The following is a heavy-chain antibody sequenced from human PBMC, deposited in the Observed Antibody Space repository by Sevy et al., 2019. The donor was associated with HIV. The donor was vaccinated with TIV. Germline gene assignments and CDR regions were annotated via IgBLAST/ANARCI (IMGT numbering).Heavy chain of an antibody. CDR3: AREGCSKPHDY. J-gene: IGHJ4*02. CDR1: GFTFSKYS. V-gene: IGHV3-23*01. CDR2: LSFACGRI. Sequence: GESLKISCVASGFTFSKYSMSWVRQPPGKGLEWVSTLSFACGRINYADSVKGRFTMSRDDSRNTFYLQMDSLRAEDTAIYYCAREGCSKPHDYWGQGTLVTVSS. D-gene: IGHD2-2*01.